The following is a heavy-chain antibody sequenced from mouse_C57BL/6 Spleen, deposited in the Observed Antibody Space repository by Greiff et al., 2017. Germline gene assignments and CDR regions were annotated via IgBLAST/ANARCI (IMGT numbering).Heavy chain of an antibody. J-gene: IGHJ1*03. V-gene: IGHV1-39*01. CDR2: INPNDGTT. CDR1: GYSFTDYN. D-gene: IGHD1-1*01. Sequence: VQLKQSGPELVKPGASVKISCKASGYSFTDYNMNWVKQSNGKSLEWIGVINPNDGTTSYNQKFKGKATLTVDQSSSTAYMQLNSLTSEDSAVYYCARTGGSSFDWYFDVWGTGTTVTVSS. CDR3: ARTGGSSFDWYFDV.